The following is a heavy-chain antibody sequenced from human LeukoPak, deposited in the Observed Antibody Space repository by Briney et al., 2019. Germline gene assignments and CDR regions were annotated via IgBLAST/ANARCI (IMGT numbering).Heavy chain of an antibody. CDR3: ASLFLCYGCSSSSDSFNI. D-gene: IGHD6-6*01. Sequence: GGSLRLSCEASGFTFSRYWMHWVRQDPGKGQVWVSRINSDGSRTTYADSVKGRFTISRDNAKNTLYLQMNSLRAEDTAVYYCASLFLCYGCSSSSDSFNIWGQGTMVTVSS. CDR2: INSDGSRT. CDR1: GFTFSRYW. V-gene: IGHV3-74*01. J-gene: IGHJ3*02.